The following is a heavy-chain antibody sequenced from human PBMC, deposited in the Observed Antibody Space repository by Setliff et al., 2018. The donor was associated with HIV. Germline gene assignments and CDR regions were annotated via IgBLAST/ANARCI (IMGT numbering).Heavy chain of an antibody. Sequence: ASVKVSCKASGYTFTDYYIHWVQQAPGKGLEWMGLVDPEDGEAIYAEKFQGRVTITADTSTDTAYMELSSLRSEDTAVYYCATAYGDFTWGLGTLVTVSS. CDR2: VDPEDGEA. CDR1: GYTFTDYY. CDR3: ATAYGDFT. D-gene: IGHD4-17*01. J-gene: IGHJ4*02. V-gene: IGHV1-69-2*01.